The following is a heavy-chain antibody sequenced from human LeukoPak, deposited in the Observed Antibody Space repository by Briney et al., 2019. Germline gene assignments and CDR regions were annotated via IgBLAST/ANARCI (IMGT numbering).Heavy chain of an antibody. J-gene: IGHJ6*03. Sequence: TLSLTCTVSGGPISSGSYYWSWIRQPAGKGLEWIGRIYTSGSTNYNPSLKSRVTISVDTSKNQFSLKLSSVTAADTAVYYCARVSGIAASTDYYMDVWGKGTTVTVSS. D-gene: IGHD6-13*01. V-gene: IGHV4-61*02. CDR2: IYTSGST. CDR1: GGPISSGSYY. CDR3: ARVSGIAASTDYYMDV.